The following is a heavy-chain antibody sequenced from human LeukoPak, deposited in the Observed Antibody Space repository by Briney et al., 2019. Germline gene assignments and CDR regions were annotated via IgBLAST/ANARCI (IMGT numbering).Heavy chain of an antibody. V-gene: IGHV3-11*05. CDR2: ISSTSSHT. CDR3: ARGSARLFDP. Sequence: GESVRLSCAASGFTFSDSYMSWIRPAAGKGLEWVSYISSTSSHTNYADSVKGRITISRDNAKKSLYLQMNSLRAEDTAVYYCARGSARLFDPWGQGTLVAVSS. J-gene: IGHJ5*02. CDR1: GFTFSDSY.